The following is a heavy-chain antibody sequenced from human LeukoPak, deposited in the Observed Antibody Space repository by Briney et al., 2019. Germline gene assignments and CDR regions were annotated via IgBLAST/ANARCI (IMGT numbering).Heavy chain of an antibody. V-gene: IGHV3-9*01. Sequence: PGRSLRLSCAASGFTFDDYAMHWVRQAPGKGLEWVSGISWNSGSIGYADSVKGRFTISRDNAKNSLYLQMNSLRAEDTALYYCAKGRVLYEILTGFDYWGQGTLVTVSS. CDR3: AKGRVLYEILTGFDY. CDR2: ISWNSGSI. D-gene: IGHD3-3*01. CDR1: GFTFDDYA. J-gene: IGHJ4*02.